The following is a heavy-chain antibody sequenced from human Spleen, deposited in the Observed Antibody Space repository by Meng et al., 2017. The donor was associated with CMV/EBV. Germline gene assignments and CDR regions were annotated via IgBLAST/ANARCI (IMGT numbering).Heavy chain of an antibody. V-gene: IGHV1-2*02. CDR2: INPTSGDT. CDR3: ARMDTIAWGSGIGY. D-gene: IGHD3-16*01. Sequence: ASVKVSCKASGYTFTGYYFHWVRQAPGQGLEWMGYINPTSGDTNSAQKFQGRVTMTRDTSISTAYMELSSLRSDDTAVYYCARMDTIAWGSGIGYWGQGTLVTVSS. J-gene: IGHJ4*02. CDR1: GYTFTGYY.